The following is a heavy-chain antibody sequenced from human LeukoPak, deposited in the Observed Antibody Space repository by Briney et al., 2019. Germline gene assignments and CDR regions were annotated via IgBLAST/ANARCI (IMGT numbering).Heavy chain of an antibody. CDR3: TRRVDSSGYYFRDDAFDI. J-gene: IGHJ3*02. Sequence: GGSLRLSCAASGFTFSGSAMHWVRQASGKGLEWVGRIRSKANSYATAYAASVKGRFTISRDDSKNTAYLQMNSLKTEDTAVYYCTRRVDSSGYYFRDDAFDIWGQGTMVTVSS. CDR2: IRSKANSYAT. D-gene: IGHD3-22*01. CDR1: GFTFSGSA. V-gene: IGHV3-73*01.